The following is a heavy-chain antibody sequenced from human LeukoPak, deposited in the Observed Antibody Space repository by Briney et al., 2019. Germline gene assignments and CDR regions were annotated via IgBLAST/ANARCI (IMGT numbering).Heavy chain of an antibody. D-gene: IGHD2-2*01. CDR2: IYYSGST. CDR3: ARDVYNQLLDY. V-gene: IGHV4-30-4*01. CDR1: GGSISSGDYY. Sequence: SETLSLTCTVSGGSISSGDYYWSWIRQPPGKGLEWIGYIYYSGSTYYDPSLKSRVTISVDTSKNQFSLKLSSVTAADTAVYYCARDVYNQLLDYWGQGTLVTVSS. J-gene: IGHJ4*02.